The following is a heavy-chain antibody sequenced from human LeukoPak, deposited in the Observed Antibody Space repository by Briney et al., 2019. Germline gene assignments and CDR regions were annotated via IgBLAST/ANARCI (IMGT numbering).Heavy chain of an antibody. CDR2: IYYSGGT. D-gene: IGHD3-10*01. CDR3: ARDGRPRGIDY. CDR1: GGSISPYY. V-gene: IGHV4-59*12. Sequence: SETLSLTCTVSGGSISPYYWSWIRQPPGKGLEWIAYIYYSGGTNYNPSLKSRVTISVDTSNNQFSLKLSSVTTADTAVYYCARDGRPRGIDYWGQGTLVTVSS. J-gene: IGHJ4*02.